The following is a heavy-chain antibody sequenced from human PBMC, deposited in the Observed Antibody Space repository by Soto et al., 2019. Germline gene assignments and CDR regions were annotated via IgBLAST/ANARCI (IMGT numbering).Heavy chain of an antibody. CDR1: GFTVSSNY. CDR3: ARDITMVRGVITYYYGMDV. CDR2: IYSGGST. Sequence: PVGSLRLSCAASGFTVSSNYMSWVRQAPGKGLEWVSVIYSGGSTYYADSVKGRFTISRDNSKNTLYLQMNSLRAEDTAVYYCARDITMVRGVITYYYGMDVWGQGTTVTVSS. V-gene: IGHV3-53*01. J-gene: IGHJ6*02. D-gene: IGHD3-10*01.